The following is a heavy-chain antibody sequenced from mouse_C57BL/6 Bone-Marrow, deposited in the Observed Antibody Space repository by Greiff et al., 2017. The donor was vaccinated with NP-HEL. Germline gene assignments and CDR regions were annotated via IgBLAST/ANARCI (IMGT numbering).Heavy chain of an antibody. V-gene: IGHV1-72*01. CDR2: IDPNSGGT. CDR1: GYTFTSYW. CDR3: ARSMKSDGWYFDV. J-gene: IGHJ1*03. Sequence: QVQLQQPGAELVKPGASVKLSCKASGYTFTSYWMHWVQQRPGRGLEWIGRIDPNSGGTNYTETFKSKATLTVDKPSSTAYMQLSSLTSEDSAVYYCARSMKSDGWYFDVWGTGTTVTVSS.